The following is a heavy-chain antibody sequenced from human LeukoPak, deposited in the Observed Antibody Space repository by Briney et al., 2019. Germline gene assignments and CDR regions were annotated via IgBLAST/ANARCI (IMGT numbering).Heavy chain of an antibody. Sequence: GGSLRLSCAASGFTVSSNYMNWVRQAPGKGLEWVSVIYSGGSTYNADSVKGRFTISRDNSKNTVYLQMNSLRAEDTAVYYCVKGPRGIAAAGFDYWGQGTLVTVSS. J-gene: IGHJ4*02. V-gene: IGHV3-66*01. CDR2: IYSGGST. CDR3: VKGPRGIAAAGFDY. CDR1: GFTVSSNY. D-gene: IGHD6-13*01.